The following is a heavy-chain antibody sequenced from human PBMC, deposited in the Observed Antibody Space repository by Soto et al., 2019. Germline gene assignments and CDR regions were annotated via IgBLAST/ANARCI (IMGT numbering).Heavy chain of an antibody. CDR3: ARAVVYSTVFDP. Sequence: QVQLVQSGAEVKKPGASVKVSCKASGYTFTSYAMHWVRQAPGQRLEWMGWINAGNGNTKYSQKFQGRVTITRDTSASPAYMVLSSLRSEDTAVYYCARAVVYSTVFDPWGQGTLVTVSS. CDR1: GYTFTSYA. D-gene: IGHD2-8*02. V-gene: IGHV1-3*01. CDR2: INAGNGNT. J-gene: IGHJ5*02.